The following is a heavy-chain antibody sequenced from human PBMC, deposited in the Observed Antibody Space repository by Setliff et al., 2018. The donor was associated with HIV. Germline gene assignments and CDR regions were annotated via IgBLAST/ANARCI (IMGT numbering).Heavy chain of an antibody. V-gene: IGHV3-33*06. D-gene: IGHD3-3*01. J-gene: IGHJ4*02. CDR2: IWYDGSNK. Sequence: GGSLRLSCATSGFTFSSYGMHWVRQAPGKGLEWVAVIWYDGSNKYYADSVKGRFTISRDNSKNTLYLQMNSLRAEDTAVYYCAKDRSEITIFGVIISHWGQGSLVTVSS. CDR3: AKDRSEITIFGVIISH. CDR1: GFTFSSYG.